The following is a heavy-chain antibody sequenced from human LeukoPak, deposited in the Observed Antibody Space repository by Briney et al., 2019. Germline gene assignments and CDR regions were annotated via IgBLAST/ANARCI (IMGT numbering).Heavy chain of an antibody. J-gene: IGHJ4*02. CDR1: GYTFTSYG. D-gene: IGHD3-22*01. CDR3: ARVYDSSGYYLHYFDY. CDR2: ISAYNGNT. V-gene: IGHV1-18*01. Sequence: ASVKVSCKASGYTFTSYGISWVRQAPGQGLEWMGWISAYNGNTNYAQKLQGRVTMTTDTSTSTAYMELRSLRSDDTAVYYCARVYDSSGYYLHYFDYWRQGTLVTVSS.